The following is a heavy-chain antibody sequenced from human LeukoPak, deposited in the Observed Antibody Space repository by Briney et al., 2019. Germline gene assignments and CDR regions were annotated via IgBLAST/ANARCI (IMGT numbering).Heavy chain of an antibody. CDR3: ATGALVDY. D-gene: IGHD1-26*01. CDR1: GFTFSNAW. V-gene: IGHV3-15*07. CDR2: IKSKADGEII. J-gene: IGHJ4*02. Sequence: GGSLRLSCAGSGFTFSNAWMNWVRQAPGKGLEWVGRIKSKADGEIIDYAAPVKGRFTISRDDSKNTVYLQMNSLRTEDTAVYYCATGALVDYWGQGTLVTVSS.